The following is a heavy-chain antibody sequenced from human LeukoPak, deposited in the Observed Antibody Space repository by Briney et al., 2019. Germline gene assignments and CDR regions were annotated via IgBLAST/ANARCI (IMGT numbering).Heavy chain of an antibody. CDR1: GFTFSSYS. V-gene: IGHV3-21*01. J-gene: IGHJ4*02. Sequence: PRGSLRLSCAASGFTFSSYSMNWVRQAPGKGLEWVSSISSSSYIYYADSVKGRFTISRDSAKDSLYLQMNSLRAEDTAVYYCARVCSSTSCYDYWGQGTLVTVS. CDR3: ARVCSSTSCYDY. CDR2: ISSSSYI. D-gene: IGHD2-2*01.